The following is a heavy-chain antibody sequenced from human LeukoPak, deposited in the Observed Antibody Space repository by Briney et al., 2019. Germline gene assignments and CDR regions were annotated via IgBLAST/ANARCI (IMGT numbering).Heavy chain of an antibody. J-gene: IGHJ4*02. D-gene: IGHD6-19*01. CDR3: AKDGAVAGTEPYYFDY. Sequence: GGSLRLSCAASGFTFSTYTMTWVRQAPGKGLEWVSSISGSGGSTYYADSVKGRFTISRDNSKNTLYLQMNGLRAEDTAVYYCAKDGAVAGTEPYYFDYWGQGTLVTVSS. V-gene: IGHV3-23*01. CDR1: GFTFSTYT. CDR2: ISGSGGST.